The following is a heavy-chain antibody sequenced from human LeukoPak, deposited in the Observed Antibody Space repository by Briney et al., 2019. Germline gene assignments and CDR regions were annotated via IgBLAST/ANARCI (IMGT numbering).Heavy chain of an antibody. D-gene: IGHD3-16*01. CDR2: IKQDGSEK. J-gene: IGHJ4*02. CDR3: ARDQAYDFVWGSYVY. V-gene: IGHV3-7*01. CDR1: GFTFSSYA. Sequence: GGSLRLSCAASGFTFSSYAMHWVRQAPGKGLEWVANIKQDGSEKYYVDSVKGRFTISRDNAKNSLYLQMNSLRAEDTAVYYCARDQAYDFVWGSYVYWGQGTLVTVSS.